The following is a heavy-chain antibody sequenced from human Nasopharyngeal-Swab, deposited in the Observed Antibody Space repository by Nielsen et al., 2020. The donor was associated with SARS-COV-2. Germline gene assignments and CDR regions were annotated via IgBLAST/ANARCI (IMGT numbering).Heavy chain of an antibody. CDR2: ISGRTTYI. D-gene: IGHD6-13*01. V-gene: IGHV3-21*01. J-gene: IGHJ4*02. CDR3: ARGGQQPL. CDR1: GFTFSTYN. Sequence: GGSLRLSCAASGFTFSTYNMHRVRQAPGKGLEWVSSISGRTTYIYYADSMKGRFTISRDNAKNSLYLQMSSLRAEDTAIYYCARGGQQPLWGQGTLVTVSS.